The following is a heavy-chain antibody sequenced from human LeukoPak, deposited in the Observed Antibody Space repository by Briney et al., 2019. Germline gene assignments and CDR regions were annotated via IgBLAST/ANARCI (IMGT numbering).Heavy chain of an antibody. D-gene: IGHD6-13*01. Sequence: SETLSLTCAVYGGSFSDYYWNWIRQPPGKGLEWIGQIIHSGSTSYNPSLKSRVTISVDTSKNQFSLKLSSVTAADTAVYYCAREDDYSSSWGWYFDLWGHGTLVTVSS. CDR2: IIHSGST. CDR1: GGSFSDYY. J-gene: IGHJ2*01. V-gene: IGHV4-34*12. CDR3: AREDDYSSSWGWYFDL.